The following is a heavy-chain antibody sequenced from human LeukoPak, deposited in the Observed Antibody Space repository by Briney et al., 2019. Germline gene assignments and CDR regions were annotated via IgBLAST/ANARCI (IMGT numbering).Heavy chain of an antibody. D-gene: IGHD6-6*01. CDR1: GGSINSCY. CDR3: ARLATLSTVAARGRTWFDA. CDR2: IYTSGST. V-gene: IGHV4-4*07. J-gene: IGHJ5*02. Sequence: SETLSLTCTVSGGSINSCYWIWLRQPPGEGLVWIGRIYTSGSTIYNPALKSRVTMSVDTSKNQFSRKLSSVTAADRAVYYCARLATLSTVAARGRTWFDAWGQGTLVTVSS.